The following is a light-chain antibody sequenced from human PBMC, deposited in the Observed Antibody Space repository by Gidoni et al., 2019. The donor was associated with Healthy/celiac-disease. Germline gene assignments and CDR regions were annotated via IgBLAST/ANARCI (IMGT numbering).Light chain of an antibody. V-gene: IGLV2-23*01. CDR1: SSDVGSYTL. CDR3: CSYAGSSTYV. CDR2: EGS. J-gene: IGLJ1*01. Sequence: QSALTQPASVSGSPGQSITISCTGTSSDVGSYTLISWYQQHPAKAPKLLIYEGSKRPSGVSNRFSGTKSGNTASLTISGLQAEDEADYYCCSYAGSSTYVFGTGTKVTVL.